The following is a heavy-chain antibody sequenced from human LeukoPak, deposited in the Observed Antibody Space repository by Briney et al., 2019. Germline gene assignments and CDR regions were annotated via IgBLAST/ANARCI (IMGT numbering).Heavy chain of an antibody. CDR3: ARQGDDY. Sequence: GGSLRLSCVASGFTFSDYWMSWVRQAPGKGLECVANIKEDGSEKYYVDSVKGRFTISRDKAKKSLYLQMNSLRAEYTAVYYCARQGDDYWGHGTLVTVSS. V-gene: IGHV3-7*01. CDR2: IKEDGSEK. D-gene: IGHD3-16*01. J-gene: IGHJ4*01. CDR1: GFTFSDYW.